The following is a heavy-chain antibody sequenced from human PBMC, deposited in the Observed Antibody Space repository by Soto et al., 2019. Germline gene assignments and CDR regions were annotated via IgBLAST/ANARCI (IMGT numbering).Heavy chain of an antibody. CDR2: FYPGDSDT. J-gene: IGHJ4*02. Sequence: GESLKISCKGSGYSFTSYWIGWVRQMPGKVLEWMGFFYPGDSDTRYSPSFQGQVTISADKSISTAYLQWSSLKASDTAMYYCARLTYYYDSSGSMPDYWGQGTLVTVSS. CDR1: GYSFTSYW. V-gene: IGHV5-51*01. CDR3: ARLTYYYDSSGSMPDY. D-gene: IGHD3-22*01.